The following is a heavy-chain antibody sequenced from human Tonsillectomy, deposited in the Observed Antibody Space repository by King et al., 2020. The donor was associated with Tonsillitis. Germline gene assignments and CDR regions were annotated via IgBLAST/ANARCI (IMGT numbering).Heavy chain of an antibody. D-gene: IGHD3-10*01. CDR1: GYSISSSNW. V-gene: IGHV4-28*01. J-gene: IGHJ6*02. CDR3: ASTRLDRLGQFGETDSMDV. Sequence: QVQLQESGPGLVKPSDTLSLTCAVSGYSISSSNWWGWIRQPPGKGLEWIGYIYYTGSAYYNPSLKSRVTMSVDTSKNLFSLKLSSVTAVDTAVYYCASTRLDRLGQFGETDSMDVWGQGTTVTVSS. CDR2: IYYTGSA.